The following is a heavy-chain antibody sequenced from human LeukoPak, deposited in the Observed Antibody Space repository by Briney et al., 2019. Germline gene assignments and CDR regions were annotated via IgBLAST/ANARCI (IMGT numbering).Heavy chain of an antibody. Sequence: SETLSLTCTVSGGSISTYYWSWIRQSAGKGLEWIGRIHTTGSTNYNPSLKSRVTMSVDTSKKQLSLKFTSVTDADTAVYYCARGGNYSDSSCFRYFDSWGQGTLVTVSS. CDR2: IHTTGST. V-gene: IGHV4-4*07. J-gene: IGHJ4*02. CDR3: ARGGNYSDSSCFRYFDS. D-gene: IGHD3-22*01. CDR1: GGSISTYY.